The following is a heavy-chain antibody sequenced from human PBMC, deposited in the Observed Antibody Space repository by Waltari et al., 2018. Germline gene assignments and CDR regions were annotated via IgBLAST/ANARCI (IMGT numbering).Heavy chain of an antibody. CDR1: GFTFSSYG. CDR2: IRYDGSNK. Sequence: QVQLVESGGGVVQPGGSLRLSCAASGFTFSSYGMHWVRQAPGKGLEWVAFIRYDGSNKYYADSVKGRFTISRDDAKNSLFLQMNSLRDEDTAVYYCGRDWSGWDTWGQGTLVTVSS. D-gene: IGHD3-3*01. V-gene: IGHV3-30*02. J-gene: IGHJ5*02. CDR3: GRDWSGWDT.